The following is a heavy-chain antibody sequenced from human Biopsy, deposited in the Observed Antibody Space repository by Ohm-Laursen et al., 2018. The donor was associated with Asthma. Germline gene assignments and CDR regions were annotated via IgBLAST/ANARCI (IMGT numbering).Heavy chain of an antibody. CDR1: GFAVSRDY. CDR3: ARGDSSGWSHYYFDY. Sequence: SLRLSCAASGFAVSRDYMFWVRQAPGKGLEWVSVIYNGGTSHTADSVRGRFTISRDFYKNTLYLQMDSLRAEDTAVYYCARGDSSGWSHYYFDYWGQGTLVTVSS. CDR2: IYNGGTS. D-gene: IGHD6-19*01. V-gene: IGHV3-53*01. J-gene: IGHJ4*02.